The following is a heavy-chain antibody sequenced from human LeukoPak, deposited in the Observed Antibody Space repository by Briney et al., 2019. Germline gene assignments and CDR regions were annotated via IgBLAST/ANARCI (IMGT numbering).Heavy chain of an antibody. CDR3: ARDGLEMATIVEAFDI. J-gene: IGHJ3*02. V-gene: IGHV1-2*02. D-gene: IGHD5-24*01. CDR2: INPNSGGT. CDR1: GYTFTGYY. Sequence: ASVKVSCKASGYTFTGYYMHWVRQAPGQGLEWMGWINPNSGGTNYAQKFQGSVTMTRDTSISTAYMELSRLRSDDTAVYYCARDGLEMATIVEAFDIWGQGTMVTVSS.